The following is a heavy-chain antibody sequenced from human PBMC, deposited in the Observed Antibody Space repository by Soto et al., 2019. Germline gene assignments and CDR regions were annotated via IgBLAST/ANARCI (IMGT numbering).Heavy chain of an antibody. V-gene: IGHV1-3*01. CDR1: GYTLTSYA. CDR2: INAGNGNT. Sequence: ASVKVSCKASGYTLTSYAMHWVRQAPGQRLEWMGWINAGNGNTKYSQKFQGRVTITRDTSASTAYMELSSLRSEDTAVYYCARDRTTPLLWFGELLGGDYYYGMDVWGQGTTVTVSS. CDR3: ARDRTTPLLWFGELLGGDYYYGMDV. J-gene: IGHJ6*02. D-gene: IGHD3-10*01.